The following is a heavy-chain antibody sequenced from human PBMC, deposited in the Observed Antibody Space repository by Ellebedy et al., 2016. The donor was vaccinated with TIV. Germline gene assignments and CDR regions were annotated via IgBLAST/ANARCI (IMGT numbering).Heavy chain of an antibody. CDR1: GFTFSSYW. CDR2: INSDGSST. Sequence: GESLKISCAASGFTFSSYWMHWVRQAPGKGLVWVSRINSDGSSTSYADSVKGRLTISRDNAKNTLYLQMNSLRAEDTAVYYCARDHPLGIENFDYWGQGTLVTVSS. V-gene: IGHV3-74*01. J-gene: IGHJ4*02. CDR3: ARDHPLGIENFDY. D-gene: IGHD7-27*01.